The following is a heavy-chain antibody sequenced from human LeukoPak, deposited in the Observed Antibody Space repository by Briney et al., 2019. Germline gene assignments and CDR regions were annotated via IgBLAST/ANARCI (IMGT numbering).Heavy chain of an antibody. CDR3: ARGPSGYHNT. CDR1: GFTFSSYN. Sequence: PGGSLRLSCAASGFTFSSYNINWVRQAPGKGLEWVSAISGSGGSTYYADSVKGRFTISRDNSKNTLYLQMNSLRAEDTAVYYCARGPSGYHNTGGQGTLVTVSS. V-gene: IGHV3-23*01. J-gene: IGHJ4*02. CDR2: ISGSGGST. D-gene: IGHD5-12*01.